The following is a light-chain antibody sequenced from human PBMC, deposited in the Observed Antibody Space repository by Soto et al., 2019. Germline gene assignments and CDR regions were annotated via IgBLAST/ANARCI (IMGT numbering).Light chain of an antibody. CDR2: DES. Sequence: EVVLTQSPATLSVSPGERATLSCRASQSVSSNLAWYKQKPGQAPRLLIYDESTRATGVPARFSGSGSGTEFTLTISSLQSEDFAVYYCQQYNDWPPSTFGQGTRLQI. V-gene: IGKV3-15*01. CDR3: QQYNDWPPST. J-gene: IGKJ2*02. CDR1: QSVSSN.